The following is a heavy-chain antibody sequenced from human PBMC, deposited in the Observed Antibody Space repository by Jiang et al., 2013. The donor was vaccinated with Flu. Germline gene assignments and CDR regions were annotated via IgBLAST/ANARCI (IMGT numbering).Heavy chain of an antibody. CDR1: GYPFTGYL. D-gene: IGHD6-13*01. V-gene: IGHV1-46*01. Sequence: VQLVESGAEVKEPGASVKISCKPSGYPFTGYLVVWVRQAPGQGLEYMGIINPNIGPSAGNTNYAQRFRGRVALTSDTSTSTVFMQLSGLRFEDTAMYYCARRTAAGIDYWGQGTLVTVSS. CDR2: INPNIGPSAGNT. CDR3: ARRTAAGIDY. J-gene: IGHJ4*02.